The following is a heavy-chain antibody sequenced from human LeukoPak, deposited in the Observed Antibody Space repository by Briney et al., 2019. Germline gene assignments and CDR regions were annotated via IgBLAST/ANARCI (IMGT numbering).Heavy chain of an antibody. CDR3: ARQDIVVVPAATPYYYYMDV. Sequence: SETLSLTCTVSGGSISSSSYYWGWIRQPPGKGLEWIGSIYYSGGTYYNPSLKSRVTISVDTSKNQFSLKLSSVTAADTAVYYCARQDIVVVPAATPYYYYMDVWGKGTTVTVSS. D-gene: IGHD2-2*01. CDR1: GGSISSSSYY. J-gene: IGHJ6*03. CDR2: IYYSGGT. V-gene: IGHV4-39*01.